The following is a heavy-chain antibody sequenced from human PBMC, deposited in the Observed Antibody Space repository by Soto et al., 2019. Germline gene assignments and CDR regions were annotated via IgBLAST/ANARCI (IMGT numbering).Heavy chain of an antibody. CDR3: VHTVMVHTITGGHYFDH. D-gene: IGHD2-8*01. Sequence: SGPTLVNPTQTLTLTCTFSAFSLSTNGVGVGWIRQPPGKPLEWLAVIYWNEDKRYSRSLKSRLSITKDTSKNQVVLTMTTMDTVDTATYYCVHTVMVHTITGGHYFDHWRPRILVTVSS. J-gene: IGHJ4*02. CDR2: IYWNEDK. CDR1: AFSLSTNGVG. V-gene: IGHV2-5*01.